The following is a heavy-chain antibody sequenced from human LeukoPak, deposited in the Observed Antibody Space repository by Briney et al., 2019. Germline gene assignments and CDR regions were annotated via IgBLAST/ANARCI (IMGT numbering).Heavy chain of an antibody. D-gene: IGHD6-13*01. V-gene: IGHV3-21*01. CDR3: ARDEQQLTHDAFDI. J-gene: IGHJ3*02. CDR2: ISSSSSYI. Sequence: GGSLRLSCAASGFTFSSYSMNWVRQAPGKGLEWVSSISSSSSYIYYADSVKGRFTISRDNAKNSLYLQMNSLRAEDTAVYYCARDEQQLTHDAFDIWGQGTMVTVSS. CDR1: GFTFSSYS.